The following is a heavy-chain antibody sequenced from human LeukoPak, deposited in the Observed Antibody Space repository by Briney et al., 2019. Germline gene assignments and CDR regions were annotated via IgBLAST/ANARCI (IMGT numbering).Heavy chain of an antibody. D-gene: IGHD4-23*01. V-gene: IGHV1-24*01. CDR2: FDPEDGET. CDR1: GYTLTELS. J-gene: IGHJ2*01. CDR3: ATDHGGRYWYFDL. Sequence: GASVKVSCKVSGYTLTELSMHWVRQALGKGLEWMGGFDPEDGETIYAQKFQGRVTMTEDTSTDTAYMELSSLRSEDTAVYYCATDHGGRYWYFDLWGRGTLVTVSS.